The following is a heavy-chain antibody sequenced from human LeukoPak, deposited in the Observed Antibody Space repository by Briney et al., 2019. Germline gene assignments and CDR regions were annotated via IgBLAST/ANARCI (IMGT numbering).Heavy chain of an antibody. V-gene: IGHV3-66*01. J-gene: IGHJ4*02. Sequence: GGSLRLSCAASGFXVSSNCVNWVRQAPGKGLKWVSVICSGGSTNYADSVKGRFTISRDNSKNTLYLQMNSLRAEDTAVYYCARDSPRTGGGGSHFDYWGQGTLVTVSS. D-gene: IGHD1-1*01. CDR1: GFXVSSNC. CDR2: ICSGGST. CDR3: ARDSPRTGGGGSHFDY.